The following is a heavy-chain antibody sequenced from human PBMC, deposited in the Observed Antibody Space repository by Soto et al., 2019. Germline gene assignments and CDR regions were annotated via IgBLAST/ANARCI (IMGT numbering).Heavy chain of an antibody. CDR3: ARDPGIAVVKGLYFQH. CDR1: GYTFTSYY. D-gene: IGHD6-19*01. Sequence: ASVKVSCKASGYTFTSYYMHWVRQAPGQGLEWMGIINPSGGSTSYAQKFQGRVTMTRDTSTSTVYMELSSLRSEDTVVYYCARDPGIAVVKGLYFQHWGQGTLVTVSS. J-gene: IGHJ1*01. CDR2: INPSGGST. V-gene: IGHV1-46*03.